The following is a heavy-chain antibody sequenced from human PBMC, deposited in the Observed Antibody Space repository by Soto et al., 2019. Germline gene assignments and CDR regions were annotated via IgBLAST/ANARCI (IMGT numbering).Heavy chain of an antibody. CDR3: VRGLDAFDY. D-gene: IGHD6-6*01. V-gene: IGHV4-61*01. CDR1: GGSVSSGSYY. CDR2: IYYSGST. Sequence: QVQLQESGPGLVKPSETLSLTCTVSGGSVSSGSYYWSWIRQPPGKGLEWIGYIYYSGSTNYNPSLKSRVTISVDTSKNQFSLKLSSVTAADTAVYYCVRGLDAFDYWGQGTLVTVSS. J-gene: IGHJ4*02.